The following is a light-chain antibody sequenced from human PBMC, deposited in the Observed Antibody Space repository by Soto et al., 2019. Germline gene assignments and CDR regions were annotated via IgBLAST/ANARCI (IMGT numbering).Light chain of an antibody. Sequence: EIVLTQSPGFLSLSPGERATLSCRASQSVDSSFFAWYRQKPGQAPRLLIYGTSKRATGIPDMFSGSGSGTDFPLTISRLEREDFAVYYCQQYVSPVTFGQGTKVEIK. J-gene: IGKJ1*01. CDR2: GTS. V-gene: IGKV3-20*01. CDR1: QSVDSSF. CDR3: QQYVSPVT.